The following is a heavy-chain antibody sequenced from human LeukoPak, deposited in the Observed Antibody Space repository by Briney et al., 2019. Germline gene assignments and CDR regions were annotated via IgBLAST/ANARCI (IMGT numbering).Heavy chain of an antibody. CDR1: GGSIGSHS. V-gene: IGHV4-59*11. D-gene: IGHD3-10*01. CDR2: MYNSGST. J-gene: IGHJ4*02. CDR3: ARQFGGSGPFDY. Sequence: SETLSLTCTVSGGSIGSHSWSWIRQPLGKELEWIGYMYNSGSTIYNPSLRSRVTISVDTSKNHVSLSLTSVTAADTAVYYCARQFGGSGPFDYWGQGSLVTVSS.